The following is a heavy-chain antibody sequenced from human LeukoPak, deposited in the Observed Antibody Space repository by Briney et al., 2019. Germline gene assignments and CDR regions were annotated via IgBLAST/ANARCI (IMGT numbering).Heavy chain of an antibody. CDR2: ISYDGSNK. V-gene: IGHV3-30-3*01. CDR3: ARSCSDPFCDLVY. Sequence: GGSLRLSCAASGFTFSSYAMHWVRQAPGKGLEWVAVISYDGSNKYYADSVKGRFTISRDNSKNTLYLQMNSLRAEDTAVYYCARSCSDPFCDLVYWGQGTLVTVSS. J-gene: IGHJ4*02. CDR1: GFTFSSYA. D-gene: IGHD2-15*01.